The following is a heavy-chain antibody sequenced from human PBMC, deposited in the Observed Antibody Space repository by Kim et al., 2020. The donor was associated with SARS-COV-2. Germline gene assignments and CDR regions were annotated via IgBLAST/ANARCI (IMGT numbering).Heavy chain of an antibody. CDR1: GFAFSSHS. D-gene: IGHD2-21*01. Sequence: GGSLRLSCAASGFAFSSHSMNWVRQAPGKGLEWVSSIGGTSNYIYYADSVKGRFTISRDNAKNSLFLQMNSLRAEDTAVYYCARGGECRSYGCYFYYYY. V-gene: IGHV3-21*01. J-gene: IGHJ6*01. CDR2: IGGTSNYI. CDR3: ARGGECRSYGCYFYYYY.